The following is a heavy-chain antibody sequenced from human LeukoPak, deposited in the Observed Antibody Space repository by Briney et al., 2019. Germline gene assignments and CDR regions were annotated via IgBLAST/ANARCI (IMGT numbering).Heavy chain of an antibody. J-gene: IGHJ4*02. V-gene: IGHV4-59*01. Sequence: SETLSLTCTVSGGSINNYYWSWIREPPGKGLDWIGYLHYSGSTSYNPSLKSRVTISVDTSKNQFSLKLSSVTAADTAVYYCARYEAGGSALDSWGQGTLVTVSS. CDR2: LHYSGST. CDR1: GGSINNYY. CDR3: ARYEAGGSALDS. D-gene: IGHD2-15*01.